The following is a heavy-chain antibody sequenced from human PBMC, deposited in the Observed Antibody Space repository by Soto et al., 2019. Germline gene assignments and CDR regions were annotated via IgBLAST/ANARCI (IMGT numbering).Heavy chain of an antibody. CDR3: ATRLPSDF. D-gene: IGHD6-25*01. V-gene: IGHV1-2*02. CDR2: IDPNTGDT. J-gene: IGHJ4*02. CDR1: GYTFTGFH. Sequence: NVSCKASGYTFTGFHIFWVRQAPGRGLEWVGWIDPNTGDTSYAQNLQGRVTLTRDTSISTAYLELSSLRPDDTAVYYCATRLPSDFWGQGTPVTVSS.